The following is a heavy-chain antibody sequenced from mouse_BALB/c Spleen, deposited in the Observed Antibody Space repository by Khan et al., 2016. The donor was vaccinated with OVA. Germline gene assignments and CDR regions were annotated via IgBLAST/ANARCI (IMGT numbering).Heavy chain of an antibody. V-gene: IGHV5-6*01. CDR1: GFTFSTYG. CDR2: ISTGGHYT. Sequence: EVQLLETGGDLVEPGGSLKLSCAASGFTFSTYGMSWVRQTPDGRLEWVATISTGGHYTYYPDSVRGRFTISRDNARNTLYLQMTSLKSEDTAMFYCARLAYYYDSEGFAYWGQGTLVTVSA. J-gene: IGHJ3*01. D-gene: IGHD1-1*01. CDR3: ARLAYYYDSEGFAY.